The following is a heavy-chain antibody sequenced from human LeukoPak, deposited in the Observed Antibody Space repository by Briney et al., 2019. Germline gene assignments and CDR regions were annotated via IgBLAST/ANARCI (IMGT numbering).Heavy chain of an antibody. CDR1: GDSVSSNSAA. J-gene: IGHJ5*02. CDR3: ARVFPAYYDFWSGYYTWWFDP. Sequence: PSQTLSLTCAISGDSVSSNSAAWNWIRQSPSRGLEWLGRTYYRSKWYNDYAVSVKSRITINPDTSKNQFSLKLSSVTAADTAVYYCARVFPAYYDFWSGYYTWWFDPWGQGTLVTVSS. D-gene: IGHD3-3*01. V-gene: IGHV6-1*01. CDR2: TYYRSKWYN.